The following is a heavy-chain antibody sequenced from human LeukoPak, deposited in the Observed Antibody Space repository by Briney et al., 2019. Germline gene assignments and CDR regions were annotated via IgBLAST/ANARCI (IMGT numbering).Heavy chain of an antibody. D-gene: IGHD3-9*01. V-gene: IGHV1-18*01. Sequence: ASVKVSCMASGYTFTSYGISWVRPAPGQGLEWMGWISAYNGNTNYAQKLQGRVTMTTDISTSTAYMELRSLRSDDTAVYYCARVLDGTYYDILTGYFKGAFDIWGQGTMVTVSS. J-gene: IGHJ3*02. CDR1: GYTFTSYG. CDR3: ARVLDGTYYDILTGYFKGAFDI. CDR2: ISAYNGNT.